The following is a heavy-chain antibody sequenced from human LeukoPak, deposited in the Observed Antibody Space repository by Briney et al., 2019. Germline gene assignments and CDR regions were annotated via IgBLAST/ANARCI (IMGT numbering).Heavy chain of an antibody. CDR1: GGTFSSYA. J-gene: IGHJ4*02. CDR3: ARERGDYYDSSGYYY. V-gene: IGHV1-69*05. D-gene: IGHD3-22*01. CDR2: IIPIFGTA. Sequence: ASVKVSCKASGGTFSSYAISWVRQAPGQGLEWMGGIIPIFGTANYAQKFRGRVTITTDESTSTAYMELSSLRSEDTAVYYCARERGDYYDSSGYYYWGQGTLVTVSS.